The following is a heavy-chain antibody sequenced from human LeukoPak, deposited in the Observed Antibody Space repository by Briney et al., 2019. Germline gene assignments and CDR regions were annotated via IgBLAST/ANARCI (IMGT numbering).Heavy chain of an antibody. V-gene: IGHV4-34*01. CDR2: INHSGST. CDR1: GGSFSGYY. Sequence: SETLSLTCAVYGGSFSGYYWSWIRQPPGKGLEWIGEINHSGSTNYNPSLKSRVTISVDTSKNQFSLKLSSVTAADTAVYYCARGPLGSYSGSYRTPGWGQGTLVTVSS. D-gene: IGHD1-26*01. CDR3: ARGPLGSYSGSYRTPG. J-gene: IGHJ4*02.